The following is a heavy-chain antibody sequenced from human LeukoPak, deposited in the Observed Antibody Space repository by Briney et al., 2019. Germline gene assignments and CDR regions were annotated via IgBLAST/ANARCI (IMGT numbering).Heavy chain of an antibody. D-gene: IGHD3-9*01. CDR2: VYHSGRT. Sequence: TLSLTCAVSGASISSDGYSWSWIRQPPGKGLEWIGYVYHSGRTRYNPSLNSRVTMSVDTSKNQFSLILTSVTAADTALYFCARGVGPIRYFEWLYYFDRWGRGTLVTVSS. V-gene: IGHV4-30-2*01. CDR1: GASISSDGYS. CDR3: ARGVGPIRYFEWLYYFDR. J-gene: IGHJ4*02.